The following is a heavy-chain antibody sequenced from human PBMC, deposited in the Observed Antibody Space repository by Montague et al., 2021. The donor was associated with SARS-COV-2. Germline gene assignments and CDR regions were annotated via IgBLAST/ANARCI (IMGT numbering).Heavy chain of an antibody. CDR3: AKSRGIRYDSSGYYYPLDY. Sequence: SLRLSCAASGFTFSSYAMSWVRQAPGKGLEWVSVIYSGGSSTYYADSVEGRFTISRDNSKNTLYLQMNSLIAEVTAVYYCAKSRGIRYDSSGYYYPLDYWGQGTLVTVSS. V-gene: IGHV3-23*03. CDR1: GFTFSSYA. CDR2: IYSGGSST. D-gene: IGHD3-22*01. J-gene: IGHJ4*02.